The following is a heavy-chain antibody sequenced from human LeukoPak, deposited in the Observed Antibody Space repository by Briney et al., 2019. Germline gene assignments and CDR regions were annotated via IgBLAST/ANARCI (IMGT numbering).Heavy chain of an antibody. CDR3: ARAQRGRQLVWGGAFDI. J-gene: IGHJ3*02. D-gene: IGHD6-13*01. Sequence: GESLKISCKGSGYSFTSYWIGWVRQMPGKGLEWMGIIYPGDSDTRYSPSFQGQVTISADKSISTAYLQWSSLKASDSAMYYCARAQRGRQLVWGGAFDIWGQGTMVTVSS. CDR2: IYPGDSDT. V-gene: IGHV5-51*01. CDR1: GYSFTSYW.